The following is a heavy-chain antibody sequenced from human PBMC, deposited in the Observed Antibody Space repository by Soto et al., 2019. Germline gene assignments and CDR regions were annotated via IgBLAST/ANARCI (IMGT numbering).Heavy chain of an antibody. V-gene: IGHV4-39*01. CDR2: VYYNGVT. D-gene: IGHD3-9*01. CDR3: ARARYIWTHGFMTGRFDP. J-gene: IGHJ5*02. Sequence: QLQLQESGPGLVKPSETLSLTCTVSGGSISSTNYYWGWVRQSPGKGLEWIGSVYYNGVTYYNPSLESRVAVSVDTSKNQFSLKLMSVTAADTAVYYCARARYIWTHGFMTGRFDPWGQGTLVTVS. CDR1: GGSISSTNYY.